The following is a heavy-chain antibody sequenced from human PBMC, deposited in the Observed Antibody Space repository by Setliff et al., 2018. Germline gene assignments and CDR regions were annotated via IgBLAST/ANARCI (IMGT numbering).Heavy chain of an antibody. CDR3: AISTLSICSGGTCPNVFDV. CDR2: INVSGGSA. V-gene: IGHV1-46*01. D-gene: IGHD2-15*01. J-gene: IGHJ3*01. Sequence: ASVKVSCKTSGYSFISYYMYWVRQAPGQGLEWMGIINVSGGSASYAQKFQGRVTFTRDTSTSAAYMELRSLGSDDTAVYYCAISTLSICSGGTCPNVFDVWGQGTMVTVS. CDR1: GYSFISYY.